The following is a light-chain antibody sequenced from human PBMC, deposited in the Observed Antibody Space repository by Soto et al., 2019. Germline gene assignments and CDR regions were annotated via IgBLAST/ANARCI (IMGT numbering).Light chain of an antibody. J-gene: IGKJ5*01. CDR2: AAS. CDR3: QQAASFPIT. V-gene: IGKV1-6*01. Sequence: AIQMTQSPSSLSATVGDRVTITCRASQGIRNDLGWYQQKPGKAPKLLIYAASSLQSGVPSRFSGSGSGTDFTLTINGLQPEDFATYYCQQAASFPITFGQGTRLEIK. CDR1: QGIRND.